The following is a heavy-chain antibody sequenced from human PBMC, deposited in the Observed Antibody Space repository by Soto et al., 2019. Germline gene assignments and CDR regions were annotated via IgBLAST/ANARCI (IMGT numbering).Heavy chain of an antibody. Sequence: GGSLRLSCAASGFTFSSYSMNWVRQAPGKGLEWVSSISSSSSYIYYADSVKGRFTISRDNAKNSLYLQMNSLGAEDTAVYYCARDTTTDSSGYYYSPNNFDYWGQGTLVTVSS. CDR2: ISSSSSYI. J-gene: IGHJ4*02. CDR1: GFTFSSYS. CDR3: ARDTTTDSSGYYYSPNNFDY. D-gene: IGHD3-22*01. V-gene: IGHV3-21*01.